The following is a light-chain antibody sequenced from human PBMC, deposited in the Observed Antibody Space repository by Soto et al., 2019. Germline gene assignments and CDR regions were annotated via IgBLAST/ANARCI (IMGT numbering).Light chain of an antibody. CDR3: SSYRRSTTL. V-gene: IGLV2-14*01. CDR1: SSDIGFYKF. J-gene: IGLJ2*01. CDR2: EVS. Sequence: QSVLTQPASVSGSSGQSITISCTGTSSDIGFYKFVSWYQHHPGKAPRLIIYEVSNRPSGVSNRFSGPKSGNTASLTISGLQAEDEADYYCSSYRRSTTLFGGGTKLTVL.